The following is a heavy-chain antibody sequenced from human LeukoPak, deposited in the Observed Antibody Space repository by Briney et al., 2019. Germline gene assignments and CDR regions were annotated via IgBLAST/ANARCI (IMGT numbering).Heavy chain of an antibody. CDR3: ARLREIPVFGVVTKSTSYFDY. D-gene: IGHD3-3*01. Sequence: SETLSLTCAVYGGSFSGYYWSWIRQPPGKGLEWIGEINHSGSTNYNPSLKSRVTISVDTSKNQFSLKLSSVTAEDTAVYYCARLREIPVFGVVTKSTSYFDYWGQGTLVTVSS. V-gene: IGHV4-34*01. CDR2: INHSGST. J-gene: IGHJ4*02. CDR1: GGSFSGYY.